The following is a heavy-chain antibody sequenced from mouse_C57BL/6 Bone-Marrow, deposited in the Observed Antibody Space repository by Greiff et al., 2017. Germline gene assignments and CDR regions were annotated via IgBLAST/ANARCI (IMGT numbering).Heavy chain of an antibody. D-gene: IGHD4-1*02. J-gene: IGHJ1*03. Sequence: VQLKESGPELVKPGASVKMSCKASGYTFTDYNMHWVKQSHGKSLEWIGYINPNNGGTSYNQKFKGKATLTVNKSSSTAYMELRSLTSEDSAVYYCARSFNWDWYFDVWGTGTTVTVSS. CDR3: ARSFNWDWYFDV. CDR1: GYTFTDYN. V-gene: IGHV1-22*01. CDR2: INPNNGGT.